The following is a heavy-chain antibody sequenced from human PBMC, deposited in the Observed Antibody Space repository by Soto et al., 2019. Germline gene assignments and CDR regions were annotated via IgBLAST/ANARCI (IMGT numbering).Heavy chain of an antibody. CDR3: ARDFYGGFSYGPGDN. V-gene: IGHV3-7*01. J-gene: IGHJ4*02. CDR2: IKQDGSAK. D-gene: IGHD2-15*01. CDR1: GFPFGGDW. Sequence: EVQLVESGGGLVQPGGSLRLSCVASGFPFGGDWMSWVRQAPGKGLEWVANIKQDGSAKQYLDSVRGRFTISRDNSKNSVYLQMNSLRAEDTALYYCARDFYGGFSYGPGDNWGQGTLVTVSS.